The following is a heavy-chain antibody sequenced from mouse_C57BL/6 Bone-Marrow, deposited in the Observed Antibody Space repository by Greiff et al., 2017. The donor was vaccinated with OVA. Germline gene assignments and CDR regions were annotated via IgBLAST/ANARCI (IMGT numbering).Heavy chain of an antibody. CDR2: LYPGSGNT. Sequence: VQLQQSGPELVKPGASVKISCKASGYSFTSYYIHWVKQRPGQGLEWIGWLYPGSGNTKYNEKFKGKATLTADTSSSTAYMQLSSLTSEDSAVYYCARGGRYYFDYWGQGTTLTVSS. CDR3: ARGGRYYFDY. CDR1: GYSFTSYY. J-gene: IGHJ2*01. V-gene: IGHV1-66*01.